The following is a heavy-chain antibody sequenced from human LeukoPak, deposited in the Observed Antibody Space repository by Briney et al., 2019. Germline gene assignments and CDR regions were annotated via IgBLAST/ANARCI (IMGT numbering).Heavy chain of an antibody. Sequence: PSQTLSLTCTVSGGSISRYYGTWIRQPPGKGLEWIGYIYYSGSTNYNPSLTSRVTMSVDTSKNQFSLKLSSVTAADTAVYYCARAPGIMSGNWRFDYWGQGTLVTVSS. J-gene: IGHJ4*02. V-gene: IGHV4-59*12. CDR1: GGSISRYY. CDR3: ARAPGIMSGNWRFDY. CDR2: IYYSGST. D-gene: IGHD3-16*01.